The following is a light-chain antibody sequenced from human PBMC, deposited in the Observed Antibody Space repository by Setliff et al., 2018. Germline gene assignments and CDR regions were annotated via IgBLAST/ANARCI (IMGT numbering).Light chain of an antibody. CDR1: ESVSSN. CDR3: QQYATWPLT. V-gene: IGKV3-15*01. J-gene: IGKJ1*01. CDR2: DAS. Sequence: EMVMTQSPTTLSVSPGERVTLSCRAGESVSSNLAWFQQMPGQAPRLLIYDASNRATGIPVRFSGSGSGTEFTLTITSLQSEDFAVYYCQQYATWPLTFGQGTKVDIK.